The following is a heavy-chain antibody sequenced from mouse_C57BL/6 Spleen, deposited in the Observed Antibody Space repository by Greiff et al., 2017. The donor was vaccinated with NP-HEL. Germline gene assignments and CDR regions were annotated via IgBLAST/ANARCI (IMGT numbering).Heavy chain of an antibody. Sequence: VQLQQSGAELVKPGDSVKLSCTASGFNIKDYYMHWVKQRTEQGLEWIGKIDPEDGETKYAQKFQGKATITADTSSNTAYLQLSSLTSEDTAVYYCARHYYAMDYWGQGTSVTVSS. V-gene: IGHV14-2*01. CDR3: ARHYYAMDY. J-gene: IGHJ4*01. CDR1: GFNIKDYY. CDR2: IDPEDGET.